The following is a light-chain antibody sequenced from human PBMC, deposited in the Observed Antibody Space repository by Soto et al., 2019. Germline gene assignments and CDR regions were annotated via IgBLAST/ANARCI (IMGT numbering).Light chain of an antibody. CDR3: VLYLGSGIWV. CDR1: SGSVSTTYY. CDR2: STN. J-gene: IGLJ3*02. V-gene: IGLV8-61*01. Sequence: QAVVTQEPSFSMSPGGTVTLTCGLNSGSVSTTYYPSWYQQTPGQAPRTLIYSTNTRSSGVPDRFSGSILGNKAALTITGVQADDEAHYYCVLYLGSGIWVFGGGTKLTVL.